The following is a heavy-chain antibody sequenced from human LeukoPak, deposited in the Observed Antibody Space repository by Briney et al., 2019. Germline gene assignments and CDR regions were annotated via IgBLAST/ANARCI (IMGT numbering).Heavy chain of an antibody. D-gene: IGHD2-15*01. V-gene: IGHV4-38-2*02. J-gene: IGHJ4*02. CDR2: IYHSGST. CDR1: GYSISSGYY. Sequence: SETLSLTCTVSGYSISSGYYWGWIRQPPGKGLEWIGSIYHSGSTYYNPSLKSRVTISVDTSKNQFSLKLSSVTAADTAVYYCARGVSCSGGSCYSTFDYWGQGTLVTVSS. CDR3: ARGVSCSGGSCYSTFDY.